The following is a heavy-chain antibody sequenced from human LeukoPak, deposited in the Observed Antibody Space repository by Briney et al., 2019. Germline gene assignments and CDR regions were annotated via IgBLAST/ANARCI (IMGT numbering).Heavy chain of an antibody. CDR2: INHSGRT. CDR1: GESFSGYY. Sequence: SETLSLTCAVYGESFSGYYWSWIRQPPGKGLEWIGEINHSGRTNYNPSLKSRVTISVDTSKNQFSLRLSSVTAADTAMYYCARVDYGDYSKDFDYWGQGTLVTVAS. CDR3: ARVDYGDYSKDFDY. V-gene: IGHV4-34*01. D-gene: IGHD4-17*01. J-gene: IGHJ4*02.